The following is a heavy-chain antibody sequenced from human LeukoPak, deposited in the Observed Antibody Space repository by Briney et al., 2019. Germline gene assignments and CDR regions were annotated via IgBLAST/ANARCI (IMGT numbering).Heavy chain of an antibody. D-gene: IGHD3-10*01. CDR2: ITGTGGVT. CDR3: AKEVSGSGSYYGGNDY. CDR1: GFTFSSYA. J-gene: IGHJ4*02. Sequence: GGSLRLSCAASGFTFSSYAMGWVRQAPGKGLEWLSAITGTGGVTYYADSVKGRLTIPRDSSKTTLYLQMNSLRAEDTAVYYCAKEVSGSGSYYGGNDYWGQGTLVIVSS. V-gene: IGHV3-23*01.